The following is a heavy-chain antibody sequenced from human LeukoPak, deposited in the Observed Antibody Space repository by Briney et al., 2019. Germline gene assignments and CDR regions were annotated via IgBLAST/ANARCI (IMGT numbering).Heavy chain of an antibody. CDR2: INQDGSEN. D-gene: IGHD6-19*01. CDR3: ARNPQWLSYSMDV. CDR1: GFTVGLYW. J-gene: IGHJ6*02. V-gene: IGHV3-7*01. Sequence: GGSLRLSCAASGFTVGLYWMSWVRRAPGKGLEWVANINQDGSENYSVDSVKGRFTISRDNAKSSLYLQMNNRRVEDTAVYYCARNPQWLSYSMDVWGQGTTVTVSS.